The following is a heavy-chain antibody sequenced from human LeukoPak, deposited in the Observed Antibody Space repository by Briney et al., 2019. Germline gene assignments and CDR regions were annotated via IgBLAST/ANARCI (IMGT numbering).Heavy chain of an antibody. D-gene: IGHD6-13*01. J-gene: IGHJ4*02. V-gene: IGHV1-2*02. CDR3: ARDSLGTVATGREGYLDY. Sequence: ASVKVSCKASGYTFTGYYMQWVRQAPGQGLEWMGWINPNSGGTNYAQKFQGRVTMTRDTSISTAYMELSRLRSDDTAVYYCARDSLGTVATGREGYLDYWGQGTLVTVSS. CDR1: GYTFTGYY. CDR2: INPNSGGT.